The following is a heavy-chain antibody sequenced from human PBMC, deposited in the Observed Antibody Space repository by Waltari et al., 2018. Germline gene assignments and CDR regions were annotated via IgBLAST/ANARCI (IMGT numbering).Heavy chain of an antibody. CDR2: NRGKANSYAT. J-gene: IGHJ6*03. D-gene: IGHD1-26*01. V-gene: IGHV3-73*02. Sequence: EVQLVESGGGLVQPGGSLKLSCAASGFAFSASAMHWVRQASGKGLVWVGRNRGKANSYATAYAASVTGRFTISRDDSKNTAYLQMNSLKTEDTAVYYCTRHETVGATNYYYYYMDVWGKGTTVTVSS. CDR3: TRHETVGATNYYYYYMDV. CDR1: GFAFSASA.